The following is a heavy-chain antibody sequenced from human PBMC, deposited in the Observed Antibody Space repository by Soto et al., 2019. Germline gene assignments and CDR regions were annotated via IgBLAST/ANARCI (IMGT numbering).Heavy chain of an antibody. V-gene: IGHV1-69*06. CDR3: ARGVYGSGNYYTGPSAFDI. J-gene: IGHJ3*02. Sequence: QVQLEQSGAEVKKPGSSVKVSCKASGGTLSDHGVAWLRQAPGQGLEWMGGTIPVFNTAKYAQKFQGRVTVTPDKFTNIAYMELSGLRSEDTAFYFCARGVYGSGNYYTGPSAFDIWGQGTMVIVSS. CDR1: GGTLSDHG. D-gene: IGHD3-10*01. CDR2: TIPVFNTA.